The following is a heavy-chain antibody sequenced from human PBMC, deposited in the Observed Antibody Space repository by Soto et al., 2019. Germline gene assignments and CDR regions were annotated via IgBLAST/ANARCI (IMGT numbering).Heavy chain of an antibody. J-gene: IGHJ6*02. Sequence: SVEVSCKXSGGTFSSYAISWVRQAPGQGLEWMGGIIPIFGTANYAQKFQGRVTITADESTSTAYMELSSLRSEDTAVYYCARGSGRHYYDSSGSPGYYYGMDVWGQGTTVTVSS. D-gene: IGHD3-22*01. CDR2: IIPIFGTA. CDR3: ARGSGRHYYDSSGSPGYYYGMDV. V-gene: IGHV1-69*13. CDR1: GGTFSSYA.